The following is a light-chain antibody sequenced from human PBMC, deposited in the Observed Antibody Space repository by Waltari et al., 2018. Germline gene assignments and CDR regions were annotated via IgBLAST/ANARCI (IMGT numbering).Light chain of an antibody. CDR1: SGHSSNI. V-gene: IGLV4-69*01. CDR3: QTGGHGTWV. Sequence: QLVLTQSPSASASLGASVKLTCTLDSGHSSNIVACLQQQPEKGPRYLMKINSDGIHTKGDGIPDRFSGSSSGAERYLIISSAQSEDEADYYCQTGGHGTWVFGGGTKLTVL. J-gene: IGLJ3*02. CDR2: INSDGIH.